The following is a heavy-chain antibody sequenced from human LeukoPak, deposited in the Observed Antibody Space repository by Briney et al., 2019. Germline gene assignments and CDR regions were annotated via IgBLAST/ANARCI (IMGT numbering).Heavy chain of an antibody. V-gene: IGHV4-34*01. CDR3: ARAVDTAMAPTFDY. Sequence: SETLSLTCAVSGGSFGSYYWTWIRQSPGNGLGWIGQIDHTGTTAYNPSLKTRVTISLDTSKTQFSVNVTSLTAADTAVYYCARAVDTAMAPTFDYWGQGTLVTVSS. CDR2: IDHTGTT. CDR1: GGSFGSYY. D-gene: IGHD5-18*01. J-gene: IGHJ4*02.